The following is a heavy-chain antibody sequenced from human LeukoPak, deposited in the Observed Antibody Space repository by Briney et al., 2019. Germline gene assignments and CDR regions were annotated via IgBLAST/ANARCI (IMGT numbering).Heavy chain of an antibody. CDR1: GGSISSSSYY. Sequence: NSSETLSLTCTVSGGSISSSSYYWGWIRQPPGKGLEWIGSIYYSGSTYYNPSLKSRVTISVDTSKNQFSLKLSSVTAADTAVYYCAREILRWYSTIGWFDPWGQGTLVTVSS. CDR2: IYYSGST. V-gene: IGHV4-39*07. D-gene: IGHD6-13*01. J-gene: IGHJ5*02. CDR3: AREILRWYSTIGWFDP.